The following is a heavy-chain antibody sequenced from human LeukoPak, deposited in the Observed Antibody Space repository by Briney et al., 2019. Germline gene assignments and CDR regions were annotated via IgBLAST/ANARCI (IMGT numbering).Heavy chain of an antibody. CDR3: ARAGYDYVWGSQFY. J-gene: IGHJ4*02. D-gene: IGHD3-16*01. Sequence: GGSLRLSCAASGFTFSSYWMSWVRQAPGKGLEWVANIKQDGSEKYYVDSVKGRFTISRDNAKNSLYLQMNSLRAEDTAVYYCARAGYDYVWGSQFYWGQGTLVTVSS. V-gene: IGHV3-7*01. CDR1: GFTFSSYW. CDR2: IKQDGSEK.